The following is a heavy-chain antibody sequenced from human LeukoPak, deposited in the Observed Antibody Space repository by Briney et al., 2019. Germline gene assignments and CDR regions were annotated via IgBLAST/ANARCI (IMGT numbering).Heavy chain of an antibody. D-gene: IGHD6-25*01. CDR3: ARFAAGGSYYYYMDV. V-gene: IGHV3-48*01. J-gene: IGHJ6*03. CDR1: GFTFSSYT. CDR2: IGASSTTI. Sequence: GGSLRLSCAASGFTFSSYTMNWVRQPPGKGLEWVSNIGASSTTIYYADSVKGRFTISRDNAKNSLYLQMNSLRADDTAVYYCARFAAGGSYYYYMDVWGKGTTVTVSS.